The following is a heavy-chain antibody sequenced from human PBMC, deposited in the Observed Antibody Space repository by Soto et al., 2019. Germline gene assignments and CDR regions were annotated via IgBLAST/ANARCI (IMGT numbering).Heavy chain of an antibody. CDR3: GRDGGGYVILTAYYKANPFAQ. V-gene: IGHV1-18*01. CDR1: GYTFGHFY. Sequence: QVQLVQSGAEVKKPGDSVKVSCKASGYTFGHFYITWVRQAPGQGLEWMGAISPHNRNTNYAEKFGGRVTRTTATPTTRAKMDLGGLKSADTAVYYCGRDGGGYVILTAYYKANPFAQWGQGALVTVSS. D-gene: IGHD3-9*01. J-gene: IGHJ4*02. CDR2: ISPHNRNT.